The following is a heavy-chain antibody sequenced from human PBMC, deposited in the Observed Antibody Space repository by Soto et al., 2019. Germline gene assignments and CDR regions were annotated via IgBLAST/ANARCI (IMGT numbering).Heavy chain of an antibody. Sequence: GSXRLSCAASGFTFSSYGMHWVRQAPCKGLEWVAVISYDGSNKYYADSVKGRFTISRDNAKNTLYLQLNSLRADDTAVYYYAKAYQVWFSRGYYYFDYSGQTTLVTVSS. CDR1: GFTFSSYG. D-gene: IGHD3-22*01. CDR3: AKAYQVWFSRGYYYFDY. CDR2: ISYDGSNK. J-gene: IGHJ4*02. V-gene: IGHV3-30*18.